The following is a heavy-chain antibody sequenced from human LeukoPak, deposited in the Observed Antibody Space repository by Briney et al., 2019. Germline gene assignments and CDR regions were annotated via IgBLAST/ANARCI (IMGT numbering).Heavy chain of an antibody. CDR3: ARLGHDNYRFDP. Sequence: SETLPLTCTVSGGFINNSDYYWAWIRQPPGKGLEWLGTSYYSGTTYYSPSLRSRVTMFVDTSKNQFSLRLTSVTAADTAVYYCARLGHDNYRFDPWGQGALVTVSS. V-gene: IGHV4-39*01. CDR1: GGFINNSDYY. J-gene: IGHJ5*02. CDR2: SYYSGTT. D-gene: IGHD5-24*01.